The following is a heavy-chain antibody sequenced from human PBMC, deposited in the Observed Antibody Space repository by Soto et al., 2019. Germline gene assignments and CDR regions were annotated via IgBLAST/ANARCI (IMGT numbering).Heavy chain of an antibody. CDR2: ISYDGSNK. J-gene: IGHJ4*02. Sequence: QVQLVESGGGVVQPGRSLRLSCAASGFTFSSYGMHWVRQAPGKGLEWVAVISYDGSNKYYADSVKGRFTISRDNSKNTLYLQMNSLRAEDTAVYYCAKDPKVGAKLPYYFDYWGQGTLVTVSS. CDR3: AKDPKVGAKLPYYFDY. D-gene: IGHD1-26*01. V-gene: IGHV3-30*18. CDR1: GFTFSSYG.